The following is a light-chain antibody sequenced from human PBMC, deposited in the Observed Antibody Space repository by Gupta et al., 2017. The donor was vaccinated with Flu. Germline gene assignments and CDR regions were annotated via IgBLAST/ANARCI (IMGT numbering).Light chain of an antibody. V-gene: IGLV1-44*01. Sequence: WYQHLPGTAPRLLIYNDSQRPSGVPYRVSGSKSGASASLASGGLQSADEADDYCAACDDSLTALSADGSLTGLWVFGGGTKLSVL. CDR2: NDS. J-gene: IGLJ3*02. CDR3: AACDDSLTALSADGSLTGLWV.